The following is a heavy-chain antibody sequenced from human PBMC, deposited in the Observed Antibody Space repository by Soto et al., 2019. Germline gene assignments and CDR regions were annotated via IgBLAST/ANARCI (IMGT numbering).Heavy chain of an antibody. Sequence: GGSLRRSCAASGFTVSSDGMHWVRQAPGKGLEWVAVISSDGSNKYYADSVKGRFTISRDNSTNSLYLQMNSLTAEDTAVYYCAKEREWALPYFDYWGQGTLVTVSS. J-gene: IGHJ4*02. V-gene: IGHV3-30*18. D-gene: IGHD1-26*01. CDR3: AKEREWALPYFDY. CDR2: ISSDGSNK. CDR1: GFTVSSDG.